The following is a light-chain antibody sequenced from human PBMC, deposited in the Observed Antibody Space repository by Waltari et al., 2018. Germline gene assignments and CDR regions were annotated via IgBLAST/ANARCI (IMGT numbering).Light chain of an antibody. CDR2: WAS. J-gene: IGKJ1*01. CDR1: QSVLYSSNNPNS. Sequence: DIVMTQSPDSLAVSMGERATINCKYSQSVLYSSNNPNSLGWYQQKPGQPPKLLIYWASTRESGVPDRFSGSGSGTDFTLTISSLQAEDVAVYYCQQYYSTPWTFGQGTKVEIK. CDR3: QQYYSTPWT. V-gene: IGKV4-1*01.